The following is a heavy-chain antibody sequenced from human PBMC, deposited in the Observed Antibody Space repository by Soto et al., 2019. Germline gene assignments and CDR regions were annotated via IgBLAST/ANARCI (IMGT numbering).Heavy chain of an antibody. CDR2: MNPGSGDT. J-gene: IGHJ5*02. CDR3: ARMETFGSLNWFDP. V-gene: IGHV1-8*01. D-gene: IGHD3-16*01. CDR1: GYSFTKND. Sequence: ASMKVSCKSSGYSFTKNDVIWVRQATGQGLEWMGWMNPGSGDTGYAQKFQGRVTMTRDISIATAYMELSSLRSDDTAIYYCARMETFGSLNWFDPWGQGTLVTVS.